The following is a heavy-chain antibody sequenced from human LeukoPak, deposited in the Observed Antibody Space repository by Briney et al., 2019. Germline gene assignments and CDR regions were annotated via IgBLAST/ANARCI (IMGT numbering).Heavy chain of an antibody. CDR1: GFTFSSYA. CDR3: ARVPYGNYHYYYMGV. CDR2: ISYDGSNK. V-gene: IGHV3-30*14. J-gene: IGHJ6*03. D-gene: IGHD3-10*01. Sequence: GGSLRLSCAASGFTFSSYAMHWVRQAPGKGLEWVAVISYDGSNKYYADSVKGRFTISRDNSKNTIYLQMNSLRAEDTAVYFCARVPYGNYHYYYMGVWGNGTTVTVSS.